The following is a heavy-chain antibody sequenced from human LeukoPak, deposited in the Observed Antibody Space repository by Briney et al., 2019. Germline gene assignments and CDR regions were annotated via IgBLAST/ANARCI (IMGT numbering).Heavy chain of an antibody. CDR3: ARDLSGVTGYTYGRGIDY. D-gene: IGHD5-18*01. Sequence: GSLRLSCAASGFTFSSHWMHWVRQAPGKGLVWISRINSDGSSTSYADSVKGRFTISRDNAKNTLYLQMNSLRAEDTAVYYCARDLSGVTGYTYGRGIDYWGQGTLVTVSS. J-gene: IGHJ4*02. V-gene: IGHV3-74*01. CDR1: GFTFSSHW. CDR2: INSDGSST.